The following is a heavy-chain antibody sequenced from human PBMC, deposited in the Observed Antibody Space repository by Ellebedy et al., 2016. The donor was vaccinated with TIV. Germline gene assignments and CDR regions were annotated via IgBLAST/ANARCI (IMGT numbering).Heavy chain of an antibody. D-gene: IGHD3-10*01. V-gene: IGHV1-2*02. Sequence: ASVKVFCKASSYIISDDYVHWLRHAPGQGLEWLGCVDPRSGGTEYEQKLQGRVTMTSDSFISTFYMQLTRLGSDDTAVYYCARMSGSPRGYWGQGTLVTVSS. CDR2: VDPRSGGT. J-gene: IGHJ4*02. CDR3: ARMSGSPRGY. CDR1: SYIISDDY.